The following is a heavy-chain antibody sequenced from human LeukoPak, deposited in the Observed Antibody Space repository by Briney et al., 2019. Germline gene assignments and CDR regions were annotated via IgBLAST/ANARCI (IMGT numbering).Heavy chain of an antibody. CDR2: IDTSGYT. CDR3: ARDGGSGWFDY. Sequence: NPSETLSLTCTVSGGSISSYYWSWIRQPAGKGLEWIGRIDTSGYTNYSPSLKSRVTMSVDRSKNQFPLKLTYVTAADTAVFYCARDGGSGWFDYWGQGTLVTVSS. J-gene: IGHJ4*02. CDR1: GGSISSYY. D-gene: IGHD6-19*01. V-gene: IGHV4-4*07.